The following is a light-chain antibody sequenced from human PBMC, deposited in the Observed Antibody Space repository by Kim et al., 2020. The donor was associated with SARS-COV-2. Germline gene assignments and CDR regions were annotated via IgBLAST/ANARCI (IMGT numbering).Light chain of an antibody. V-gene: IGLV3-21*04. Sequence: APEQTAWITCGETDLESKSVHWYQQRAGQAPVLVIYYYSDRPFGIPERFSGSRSGDTATLTIRRAEAGDEADYYCQVWDSHSDHYVFGPGTKVTVL. CDR3: QVWDSHSDHYV. CDR1: DLESKS. J-gene: IGLJ1*01. CDR2: YYS.